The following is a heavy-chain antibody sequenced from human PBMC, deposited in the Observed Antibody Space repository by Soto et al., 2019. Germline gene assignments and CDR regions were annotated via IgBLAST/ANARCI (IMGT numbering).Heavy chain of an antibody. J-gene: IGHJ6*02. CDR1: GFTFSSYG. CDR2: ISYDGSNK. Sequence: PGGSLRLSCAASGFTFSSYGMHWVRQAPGKGLEWVAVISYDGSNKYYADSVKGRFTISRDNSKNTLYLQMNSLRAEDTAVYYCAKDLLRNRPPYYGMDVWGQGTTVTVSS. CDR3: AKDLLRNRPPYYGMDV. V-gene: IGHV3-30*18.